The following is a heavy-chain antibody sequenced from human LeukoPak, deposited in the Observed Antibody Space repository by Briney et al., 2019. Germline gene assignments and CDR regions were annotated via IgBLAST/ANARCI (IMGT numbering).Heavy chain of an antibody. CDR2: IHYTGST. V-gene: IGHV4-59*01. J-gene: IGHJ4*02. CDR1: GGSISSYY. CDR3: ARGGWSLDF. Sequence: SETLSLTCTVSGGSISSYYWSWIRQPPGKELEWIGYIHYTGSTNYNPSLNSRVTISVDTSKNQFFLRLSSVTAADTAVYFCARGGWSLDFWGQGTLVTVSS. D-gene: IGHD6-19*01.